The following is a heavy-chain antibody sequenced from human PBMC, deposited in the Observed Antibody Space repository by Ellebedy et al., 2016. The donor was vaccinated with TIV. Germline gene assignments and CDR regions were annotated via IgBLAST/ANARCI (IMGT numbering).Heavy chain of an antibody. Sequence: SVKVSXKASGGTFSSYAISWVRQAPGQGLEWMGGIIPIFGTANYAQKFQGRVTITADESTSTAYMELSSLRSEDTAVYYCARGMIVVVIKPFDYYYGMDVWGQGTTVTVSS. CDR2: IIPIFGTA. D-gene: IGHD3-22*01. CDR1: GGTFSSYA. CDR3: ARGMIVVVIKPFDYYYGMDV. J-gene: IGHJ6*02. V-gene: IGHV1-69*13.